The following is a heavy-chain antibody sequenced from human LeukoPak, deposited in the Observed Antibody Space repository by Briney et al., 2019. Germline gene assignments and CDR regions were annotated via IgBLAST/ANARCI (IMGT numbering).Heavy chain of an antibody. CDR2: IKQDGSEK. CDR1: GFTFSSYW. D-gene: IGHD1-26*01. J-gene: IGHJ4*02. Sequence: PGGSLRLSCAASGFTFSSYWMSWVRQAPGKGLEWVANIKQDGSEKYYVDSVKGRFTISRDNAKNSLYLQMNSLRAEDTAVYYYARFRWEFHFDYWGQGTLVTVSS. CDR3: ARFRWEFHFDY. V-gene: IGHV3-7*01.